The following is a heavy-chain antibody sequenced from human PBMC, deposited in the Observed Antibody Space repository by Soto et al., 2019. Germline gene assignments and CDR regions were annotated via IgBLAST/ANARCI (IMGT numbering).Heavy chain of an antibody. D-gene: IGHD3-10*01. Sequence: QVQLVESGGGVVQPGRSLRLSCAASGFTLRSYAMHWVRQAPGKGLEWVAVISYDGDNKHYADSVKGRITISRDTSKKTLNPXMXRVGGEETAVYYCGRDRQAYYEGSGSKPFGYYGMGVWGQGATVTVSS. CDR2: ISYDGDNK. CDR1: GFTLRSYA. V-gene: IGHV3-30-3*01. J-gene: IGHJ6*02. CDR3: GRDRQAYYEGSGSKPFGYYGMGV.